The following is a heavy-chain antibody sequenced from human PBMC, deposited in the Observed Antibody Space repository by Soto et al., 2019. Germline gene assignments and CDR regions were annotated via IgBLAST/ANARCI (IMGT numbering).Heavy chain of an antibody. D-gene: IGHD3-10*01. CDR1: GGSISSSSYY. Sequence: SETLSLTCTVSGGSISSSSYYWGWIRQPPGKGLEWIGSIYYSGSTYYNPSLKSRVTISVDTSKNQFSLKLSSVTAADTAVYYCARPTRITMVRGVIDAFDIWGQGTMVT. CDR3: ARPTRITMVRGVIDAFDI. J-gene: IGHJ3*02. CDR2: IYYSGST. V-gene: IGHV4-39*01.